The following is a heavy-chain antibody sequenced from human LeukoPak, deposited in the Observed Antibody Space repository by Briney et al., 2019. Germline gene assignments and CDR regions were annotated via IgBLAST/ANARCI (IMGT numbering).Heavy chain of an antibody. CDR1: GFSFRSFE. Sequence: PGGSLRLSCAASGFSFRSFEMSWVRQAPGKGLECIAYINSASGTIYHADSVKGRFTISRDNANNSLYLQMNSLRAEDTAIYYCARSTELSDPYFYYGMDVWGQGTTVTVSS. V-gene: IGHV3-48*03. J-gene: IGHJ6*02. CDR3: ARSTELSDPYFYYGMDV. CDR2: INSASGTI. D-gene: IGHD1-26*01.